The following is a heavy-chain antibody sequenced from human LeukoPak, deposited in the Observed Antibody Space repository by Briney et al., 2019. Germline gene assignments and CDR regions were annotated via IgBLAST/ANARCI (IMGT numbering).Heavy chain of an antibody. CDR3: ARSRASEDSGGYCHFDN. CDR2: VKSRNGET. D-gene: IGHD3-22*01. CDR1: VYAFTDYY. J-gene: IGHJ4*02. V-gene: IGHV1-2*02. Sequence: ASLNVSCRASVYAFTDYYIHWVRQAPGQGPAWVGWVKSRNGETILAQQFEGRVHMTRDTFNNSAYIDVNSLRCDDTDVYYCARSRASEDSGGYCHFDNWGQGTLVSVSS.